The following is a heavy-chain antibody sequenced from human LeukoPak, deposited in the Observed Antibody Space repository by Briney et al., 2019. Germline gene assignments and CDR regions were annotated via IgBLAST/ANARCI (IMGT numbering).Heavy chain of an antibody. CDR1: GFTFSDYY. V-gene: IGHV3-11*01. D-gene: IGHD2-15*01. CDR3: ARGQLVVVAATQAEYFQH. Sequence: GGSLRLSCAASGFTFSDYYMSWIRQAPGKGLEWVSYISSSGSTIYYADSVKGRFTISRDNAKNSLYLQMNSLRAEDTAVYYCARGQLVVVAATQAEYFQHWGQGTLVTVSS. CDR2: ISSSGSTI. J-gene: IGHJ1*01.